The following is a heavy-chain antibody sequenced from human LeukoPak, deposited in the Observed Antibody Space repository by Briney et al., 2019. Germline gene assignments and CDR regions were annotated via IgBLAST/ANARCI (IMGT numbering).Heavy chain of an antibody. CDR1: GYSFTSYW. Sequence: GESLRISCKGSGYSFTSYWISWVRQMPGKGLEWMGRIDPSDSYTNYSPSFQGHVTISADKSISTAHLQWSSLKASDTAMYYCARHAYYYDQVAEVDYWGQGTLVTVSS. CDR2: IDPSDSYT. J-gene: IGHJ4*02. D-gene: IGHD5-24*01. V-gene: IGHV5-10-1*01. CDR3: ARHAYYYDQVAEVDY.